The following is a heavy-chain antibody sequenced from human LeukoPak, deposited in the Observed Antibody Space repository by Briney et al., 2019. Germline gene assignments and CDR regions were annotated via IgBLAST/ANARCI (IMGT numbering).Heavy chain of an antibody. J-gene: IGHJ4*02. D-gene: IGHD3-3*01. CDR2: IYHSGTT. V-gene: IGHV4-39*07. Sequence: PSETLSLTCSVSGGSISSNNYYWGWIRQPPGKGLEWIGSIYHSGTTYYNPSLKSRVTISVDTSKNQFSLKLSSVTAADTAVYYCASRSSIWSGYQDTLYYFDSWGQGTLVTVSS. CDR1: GGSISSNNYY. CDR3: ASRSSIWSGYQDTLYYFDS.